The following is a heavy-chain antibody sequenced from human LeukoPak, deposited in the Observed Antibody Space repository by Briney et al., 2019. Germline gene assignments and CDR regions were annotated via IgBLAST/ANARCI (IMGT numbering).Heavy chain of an antibody. CDR2: ISSSSSYT. D-gene: IGHD2-2*01. J-gene: IGHJ5*02. Sequence: PGGSLRLSCAASGFTFSDYYMSWIRQAPGKGLEWVSYISSSSSYTNYADSVKGRFTISRDNAKNSLYLQMNSRRAEDTAVYYCARDFGPYQLLNWFDPWGQGTLVTVSS. CDR3: ARDFGPYQLLNWFDP. CDR1: GFTFSDYY. V-gene: IGHV3-11*05.